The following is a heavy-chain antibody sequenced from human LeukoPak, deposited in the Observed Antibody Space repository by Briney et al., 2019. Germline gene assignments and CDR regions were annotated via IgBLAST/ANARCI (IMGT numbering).Heavy chain of an antibody. CDR1: GGSFSGYY. J-gene: IGHJ4*02. D-gene: IGHD3-9*01. CDR3: ARGRPKNRYFDSYDY. CDR2: INHSGST. V-gene: IGHV4-34*01. Sequence: SETLSLTCAVYGGSFSGYYWSWIRQPPGKGLEWIWEINHSGSTNYNPSLKSRVTISVDTSKNQFSLKLRSVTAADTAVYYCARGRPKNRYFDSYDYWGQGTLVTVSS.